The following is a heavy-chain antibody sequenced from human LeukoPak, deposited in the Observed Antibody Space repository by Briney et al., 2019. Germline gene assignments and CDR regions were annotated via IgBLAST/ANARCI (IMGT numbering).Heavy chain of an antibody. CDR2: IHYDGTNE. CDR3: AKDQTRNYYGSGSYDY. D-gene: IGHD3-10*01. J-gene: IGHJ4*02. Sequence: GGSLRLSCAASGFTFSSYGMHWVRQAPGKGLEWVAFIHYDGTNEYYADSVKGRFTISRDNFKNTLSLQMNGLRVEDTAVYYCAKDQTRNYYGSGSYDYWGQGTLVTVSS. V-gene: IGHV3-30*02. CDR1: GFTFSSYG.